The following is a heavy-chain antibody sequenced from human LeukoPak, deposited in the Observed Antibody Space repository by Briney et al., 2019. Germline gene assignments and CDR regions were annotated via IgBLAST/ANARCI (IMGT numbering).Heavy chain of an antibody. CDR1: GYTFTGYY. Sequence: ASVKVSCKASGYTFTGYYMHWVRQAPGQGLEWMGRINPNSGGTNYAQKFQGRVTMTRDTSISTAYKELSRLRSDDTAVYYCARGRITMVRGVIISYYMDVWGKGTTVTVSS. CDR3: ARGRITMVRGVIISYYMDV. J-gene: IGHJ6*03. CDR2: INPNSGGT. D-gene: IGHD3-10*01. V-gene: IGHV1-2*06.